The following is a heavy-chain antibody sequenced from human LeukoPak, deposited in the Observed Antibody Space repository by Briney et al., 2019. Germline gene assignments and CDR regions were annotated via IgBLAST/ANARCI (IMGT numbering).Heavy chain of an antibody. CDR1: GGSVSRGGYY. V-gene: IGHV4-31*03. D-gene: IGHD1-26*01. CDR2: TSYSEGT. J-gene: IGHJ4*02. Sequence: ASETLSLTCTVSGGSVSRGGYYWNWIRQHPGKGLEWIGFTSYSEGTYYNPSLMSRITISVDRSQNQFSLKMRDVTAADTAVYFCATADWESFYFDSWGQGVLVAVSS. CDR3: ATADWESFYFDS.